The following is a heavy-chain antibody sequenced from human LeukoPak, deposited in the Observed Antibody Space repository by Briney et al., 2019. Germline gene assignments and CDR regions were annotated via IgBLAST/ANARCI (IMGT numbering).Heavy chain of an antibody. V-gene: IGHV1-46*01. CDR3: ARDLSLAVPVQGY. CDR2: INPSGGTT. Sequence: ASVKVSCKASGYTFTNYYLHWVRQAPGQGLAWMGIINPSGGTTRYVEKFQGRVTMTRDTSASTVYMELSSLRSEDTAVYYCARDLSLAVPVQGYWGQGTLVTVSS. CDR1: GYTFTNYY. D-gene: IGHD6-19*01. J-gene: IGHJ4*02.